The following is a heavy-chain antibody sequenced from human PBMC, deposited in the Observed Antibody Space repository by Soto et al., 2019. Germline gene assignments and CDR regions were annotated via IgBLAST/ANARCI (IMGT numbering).Heavy chain of an antibody. CDR3: AREEVNGYCSRGRCYYDAFDI. Sequence: SVKVSCKASGGTFSSYAISWVRQAPGQGLEWMGGIIPIFGTANYAQKFQGRVTITADESTSTAYMELSSLRSEDTAVYYCAREEVNGYCSRGRCYYDAFDIWGQGTMVTVSS. CDR2: IIPIFGTA. J-gene: IGHJ3*02. D-gene: IGHD2-15*01. V-gene: IGHV1-69*13. CDR1: GGTFSSYA.